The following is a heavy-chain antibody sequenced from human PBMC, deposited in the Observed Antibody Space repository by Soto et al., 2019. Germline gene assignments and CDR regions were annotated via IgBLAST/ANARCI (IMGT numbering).Heavy chain of an antibody. Sequence: ASVKVSCTASGYTFTSYGISWVRQAPGQGLEWMGWISAYNGNTNYAQKLQGRVTMTTDTSTSTAYMELRSLRSDDTAVYYCARVWNYENWFDPWGQGTLVTVSS. V-gene: IGHV1-18*01. J-gene: IGHJ5*02. D-gene: IGHD1-7*01. CDR3: ARVWNYENWFDP. CDR2: ISAYNGNT. CDR1: GYTFTSYG.